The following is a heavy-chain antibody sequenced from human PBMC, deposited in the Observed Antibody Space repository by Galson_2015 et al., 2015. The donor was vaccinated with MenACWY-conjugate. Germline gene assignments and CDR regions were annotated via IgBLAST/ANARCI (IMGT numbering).Heavy chain of an antibody. Sequence: SLRLSCAASGFTFNTYAMSWVRQAPGKGLEWVSSIGSGGTTYYADSVKGRFTISRDNSKNTLSLQMNSLRAEDTAVYYCAKRTAPGALYYFHFWGQGTLVTVSS. J-gene: IGHJ4*02. CDR2: IGSGGTT. V-gene: IGHV3-23*01. D-gene: IGHD2-15*01. CDR1: GFTFNTYA. CDR3: AKRTAPGALYYFHF.